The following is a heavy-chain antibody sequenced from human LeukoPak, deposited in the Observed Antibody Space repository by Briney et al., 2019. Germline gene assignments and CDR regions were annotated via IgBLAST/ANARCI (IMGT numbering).Heavy chain of an antibody. Sequence: GGSLRLSCAASGFTISMSWMSWIRQTPGKGLEWVANIKGDGSAKYDVDSVKGRFTISRDNAKSSLYLQVNSLRVEDTAVYYCATSHASSGNDWGQGTLVTVSS. CDR2: IKGDGSAK. D-gene: IGHD3-22*01. CDR3: ATSHASSGND. V-gene: IGHV3-7*01. J-gene: IGHJ4*02. CDR1: GFTISMSW.